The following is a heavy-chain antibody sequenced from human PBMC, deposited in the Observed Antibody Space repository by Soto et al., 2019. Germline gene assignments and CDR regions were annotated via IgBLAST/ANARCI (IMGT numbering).Heavy chain of an antibody. CDR3: AKSGFTHPFFDY. J-gene: IGHJ4*02. CDR2: ISYDGSNK. CDR1: GFTFSSYG. V-gene: IGHV3-30*18. D-gene: IGHD3-10*01. Sequence: PGGSLRLSCAASGFTFSSYGMHWVRQAPGKGLEWVAVISYDGSNKYYADSVKGLFTISRDNSKNTLYLQMNSLRAEDTAVYYCAKSGFTHPFFDYWGQGTLVTVSS.